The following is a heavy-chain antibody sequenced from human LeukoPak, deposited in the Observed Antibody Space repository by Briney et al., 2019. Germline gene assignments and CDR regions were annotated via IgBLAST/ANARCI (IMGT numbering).Heavy chain of an antibody. CDR3: ARAVAAAGTDFDY. CDR2: IIPIFGTA. V-gene: IGHV1-69*05. J-gene: IGHJ4*02. D-gene: IGHD6-13*01. Sequence: SVKVSCKASGGTFSSYAIGWVRQAPGQGLEWMGGIIPIFGTANYAQKFQGRVTITTDESTSTAYMELSSLRSEDTAVYYCARAVAAAGTDFDYWGQGTLVTVSS. CDR1: GGTFSSYA.